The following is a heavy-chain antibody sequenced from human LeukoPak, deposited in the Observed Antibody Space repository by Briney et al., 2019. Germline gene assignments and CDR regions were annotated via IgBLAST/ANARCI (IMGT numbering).Heavy chain of an antibody. CDR2: IWADGNNR. V-gene: IGHV3-33*03. D-gene: IGHD2-21*01. CDR1: GITFSSYG. CDR3: ATRAVGVNGMDV. Sequence: AGGSLRLSCVASGITFSSYGIHWVRQAPGKGLEWVAVIWADGNNRYYADSVKGRFTISRDNSKNTLYLQMNSLRAEDTAVYYCATRAVGVNGMDVWGQGTTVIVSS. J-gene: IGHJ6*02.